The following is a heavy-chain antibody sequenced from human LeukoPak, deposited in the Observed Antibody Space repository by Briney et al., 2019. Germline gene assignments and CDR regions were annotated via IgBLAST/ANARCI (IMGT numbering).Heavy chain of an antibody. J-gene: IGHJ4*02. CDR3: ARFPDDSWFEPVDY. V-gene: IGHV1-8*01. D-gene: IGHD6-13*01. CDR2: MNPNSGNT. Sequence: GASVKVSCKASGYTFTSYDINWVRQATGQGLEWMGWMNPNSGNTGYAQKFQGRVTMTRNTSISTAYMELSSLRSEDTAVYYCARFPDDSWFEPVDYWGQGTLVTVSS. CDR1: GYTFTSYD.